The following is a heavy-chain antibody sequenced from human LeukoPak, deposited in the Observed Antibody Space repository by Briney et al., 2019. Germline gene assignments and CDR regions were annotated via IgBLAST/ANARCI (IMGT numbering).Heavy chain of an antibody. CDR2: INPSGGST. Sequence: ASVKVSCKASGYTFTSYYMHWVRQAPGQGLEWMGIINPSGGSTSYAQKFQGRVTITADESTSTAYMELSSLRSEDTAVYYCARDPPTVTTRKYGMDVWGQGTTVTVSS. CDR1: GYTFTSYY. D-gene: IGHD4-17*01. V-gene: IGHV1-46*01. J-gene: IGHJ6*02. CDR3: ARDPPTVTTRKYGMDV.